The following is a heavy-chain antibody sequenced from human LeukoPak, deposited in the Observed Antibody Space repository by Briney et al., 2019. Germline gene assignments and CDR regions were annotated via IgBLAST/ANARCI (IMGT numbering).Heavy chain of an antibody. J-gene: IGHJ4*02. Sequence: PGGSLRLSCAASGFTFNSSWMMWVRQTPGKGLEWVANIKEDGSEKYYVDSVKGRFTISRDNAKNSLYLQMNSLGAEDTAVYYCATDVGADWGQGTLVTVSS. V-gene: IGHV3-7*01. CDR2: IKEDGSEK. CDR3: ATDVGAD. CDR1: GFTFNSSW.